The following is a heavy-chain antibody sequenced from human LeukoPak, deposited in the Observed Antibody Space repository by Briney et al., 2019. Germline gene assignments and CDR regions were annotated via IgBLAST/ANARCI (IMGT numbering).Heavy chain of an antibody. CDR1: GYTFIRNG. CDR2: ISPYNENR. CDR3: ARKESIGRYQFLHDY. J-gene: IGHJ4*02. V-gene: IGHV1-18*01. Sequence: GASVKVSCKASGYTFIRNGISWVRQAPGQGLEWMGWISPYNENRKYLQKLQGRVTLTTDTSTSTAYMELRSLTSDDTAVYYCARKESIGRYQFLHDYWGQGTLVTVSS. D-gene: IGHD1-26*01.